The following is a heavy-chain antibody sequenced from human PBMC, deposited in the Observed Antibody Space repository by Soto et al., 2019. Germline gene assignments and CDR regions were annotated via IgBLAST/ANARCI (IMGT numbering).Heavy chain of an antibody. Sequence: ASVKVSCTASGYTFTSYDINWVRQATGQGLEWMGWMNPNIDNTGYAQKFQGRVTMTRNTSINTAFMELSSLRSEDTAVYFCARDGVARIAAAGTPYWGQGTLVTVSS. CDR3: ARDGVARIAAAGTPY. D-gene: IGHD6-13*01. J-gene: IGHJ4*02. V-gene: IGHV1-8*01. CDR2: MNPNIDNT. CDR1: GYTFTSYD.